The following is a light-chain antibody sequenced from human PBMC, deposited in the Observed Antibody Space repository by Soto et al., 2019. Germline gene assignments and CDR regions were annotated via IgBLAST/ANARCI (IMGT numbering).Light chain of an antibody. CDR2: EVN. V-gene: IGLV2-8*01. J-gene: IGLJ1*01. CDR1: SSDVSAYNY. CDR3: TSHAGTINFPYI. Sequence: QSALTQPPSASGSPGQSVTISCTGTSSDVSAYNYVSWYQHHPPKAPKLMVYEVNKRPSGVPDRFSGSKSGNAAALTVSGLQAEDEADYYCTSHAGTINFPYIFGTGTKVTVL.